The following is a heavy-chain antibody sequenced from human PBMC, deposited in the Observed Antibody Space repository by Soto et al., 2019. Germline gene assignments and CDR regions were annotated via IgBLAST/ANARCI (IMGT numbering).Heavy chain of an antibody. CDR2: ISSGAGTT. D-gene: IGHD3-3*01. CDR1: GFTFSNYD. CDR3: ARDAGVDSYYYYGMDV. J-gene: IGHJ6*02. V-gene: IGHV3-48*03. Sequence: EVQLVESGGGLVQPGASLRLSCAASGFTFSNYDINWVRQAPGKGLEWVSYISSGAGTTYYADSVKGRFTISRDNAKNSLYRQMSSLRAEDTAVYYCARDAGVDSYYYYGMDVWGQGTTVTVSS.